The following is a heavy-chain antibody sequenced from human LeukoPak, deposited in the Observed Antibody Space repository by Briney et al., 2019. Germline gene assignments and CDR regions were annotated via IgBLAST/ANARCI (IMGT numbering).Heavy chain of an antibody. V-gene: IGHV3-23*01. D-gene: IGHD3-22*01. J-gene: IGHJ4*02. CDR2: ISGSGGST. CDR3: AKDPTMIVVVMGVYFDY. Sequence: PGGSLRLSCAASGFTFSSYAMSWVDQAPGQGLEWVSAISGSGGSTYYADSVKGRFTISRDNSKNTLYLQMNSLRAEDTAVYYCAKDPTMIVVVMGVYFDYWGQGTLVTVSS. CDR1: GFTFSSYA.